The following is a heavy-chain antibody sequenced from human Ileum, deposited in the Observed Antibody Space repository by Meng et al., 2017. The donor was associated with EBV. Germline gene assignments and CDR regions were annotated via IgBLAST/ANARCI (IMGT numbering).Heavy chain of an antibody. CDR2: VNYNGDS. CDR1: VASVTSSGYY. D-gene: IGHD1-26*01. CDR3: ARDLRVGGAFDY. Sequence: QVQHKQSGPGLVRPSEPLSPTCTVSVASVTSSGYYWSWLRQSPGKGLEWLGYVNYNGDSTYNPSLKSRVTIFIDTSKKQFYLNLTSATAADTAIYYCARDLRVGGAFDYWGQGTLVTVSS. J-gene: IGHJ4*02. V-gene: IGHV4-61*08.